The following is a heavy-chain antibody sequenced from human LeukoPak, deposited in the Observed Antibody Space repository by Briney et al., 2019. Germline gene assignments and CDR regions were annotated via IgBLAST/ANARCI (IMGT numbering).Heavy chain of an antibody. V-gene: IGHV4-59*01. CDR3: ARYLLIGDATGGFDF. CDR2: IFSSGST. J-gene: IGHJ4*02. D-gene: IGHD2-21*01. CDR1: GGSISRSY. Sequence: SETLSLTCAVTGGSISRSYWSWIRQPPGKGLEWIGYIFSSGSTNYNPSLRNRVSISVDTSKNQFSLKLSSVTAADTAVYYCARYLLIGDATGGFDFWGQGTLVTVSS.